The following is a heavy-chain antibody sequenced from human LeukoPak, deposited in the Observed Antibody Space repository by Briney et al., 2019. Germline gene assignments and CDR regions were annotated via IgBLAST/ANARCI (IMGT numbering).Heavy chain of an antibody. J-gene: IGHJ2*01. V-gene: IGHV4-59*01. CDR1: GDSISSYD. CDR3: AKSDNNGWPLHWHFDL. Sequence: SGTLSLTCTVSGDSISSYDWSWIRQPPGQGLQWLAYISYNGNTKTNPSLKSRVTISRDTSKNQFSLKLTSVTAADTAVYFCAKSDNNGWPLHWHFDLWGRGTLVTVSS. D-gene: IGHD6-19*01. CDR2: ISYNGNT.